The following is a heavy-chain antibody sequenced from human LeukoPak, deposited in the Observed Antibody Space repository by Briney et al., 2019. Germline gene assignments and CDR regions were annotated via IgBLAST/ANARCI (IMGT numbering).Heavy chain of an antibody. Sequence: PSGTLSLTCAVSGGSISSSNWWSWVRQPPGKGLEWIGEINHSGSTNYNPSLKSRVTISVDTSKNQFSLKLSSVTAADTAVYYCARRDGVAATPFDYWGQGTLVTVSS. CDR2: INHSGST. V-gene: IGHV4-4*02. J-gene: IGHJ4*02. D-gene: IGHD2-15*01. CDR3: ARRDGVAATPFDY. CDR1: GGSISSSNW.